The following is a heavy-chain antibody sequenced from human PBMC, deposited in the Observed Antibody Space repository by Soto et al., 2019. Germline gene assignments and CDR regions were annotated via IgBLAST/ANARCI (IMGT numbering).Heavy chain of an antibody. CDR1: GYTFTSYG. J-gene: IGHJ5*02. CDR2: ISAYNGNT. V-gene: IGHV1-18*01. CDR3: ARDGRGTAMGFTEGDWFDP. D-gene: IGHD5-18*01. Sequence: QVQLVQSGAEVKKPGASVKVSCKASGYTFTSYGISWVRQAPGQGLEWMGWISAYNGNTNYAQKLQGRVTMTTDTSTSTAYMELRSLRSDDTAVYYCARDGRGTAMGFTEGDWFDPWGQGTLVTVSS.